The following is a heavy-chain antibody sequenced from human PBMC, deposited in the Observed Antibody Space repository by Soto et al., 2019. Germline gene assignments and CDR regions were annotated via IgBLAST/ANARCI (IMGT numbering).Heavy chain of an antibody. J-gene: IGHJ4*02. CDR1: GFTFSDYY. CDR3: ARAREGDDNHFDY. Sequence: GGSVRLSCAASGFTFSDYYMSWIRQAPGKGLEWVSYISSSGSTIYYADSVKGRFTISRDNAKNSLYLQMNSLRAEDTAVYYCARAREGDDNHFDYWGQGTLVTVSS. D-gene: IGHD3-16*01. V-gene: IGHV3-11*01. CDR2: ISSSGSTI.